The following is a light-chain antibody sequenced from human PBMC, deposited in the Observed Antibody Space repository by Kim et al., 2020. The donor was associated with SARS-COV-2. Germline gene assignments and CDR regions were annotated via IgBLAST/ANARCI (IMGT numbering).Light chain of an antibody. CDR3: QTWGTGTWV. V-gene: IGLV4-69*01. Sequence: APVKLTSTLSSGHTNYAITWHQQQPEKGPRYLMKINSDGSHSKVDGIPDRFSGSSSGAERYLTISSLQSEDEADYYCQTWGTGTWVFGGGTQLTVL. CDR2: INSDGSH. CDR1: SGHTNYA. J-gene: IGLJ3*02.